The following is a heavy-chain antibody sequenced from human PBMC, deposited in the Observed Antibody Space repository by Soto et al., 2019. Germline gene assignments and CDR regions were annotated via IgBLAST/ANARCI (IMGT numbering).Heavy chain of an antibody. J-gene: IGHJ4*02. CDR3: AREDRIASAGRDY. D-gene: IGHD6-13*01. CDR1: GFTFSSYG. CDR2: IWYDGSIK. V-gene: IGHV3-33*01. Sequence: QVQLVESGGGVVQPGRSLRLSCAASGFTFSSYGMHWVRQAPGKGLEWVAVIWYDGSIKYYADSVKGRFTNSRDNSKNTRYLERNTLRAENTAVKYCAREDRIASAGRDYWGQGSLVIVSS.